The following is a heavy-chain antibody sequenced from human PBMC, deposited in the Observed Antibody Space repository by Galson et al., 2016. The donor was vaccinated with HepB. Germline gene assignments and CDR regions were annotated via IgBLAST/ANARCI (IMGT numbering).Heavy chain of an antibody. CDR3: TRLGGYNDIDY. D-gene: IGHD5-12*01. J-gene: IGHJ4*02. V-gene: IGHV3-74*01. Sequence: SLRLSCAASGFSFISYSMDWVRQAPGKGLVWISRIDIDGGGTTYADSVKGRFIISRDNAKNTLYLQMDSLRAEDTAMYYCTRLGGYNDIDYWGQGTLVTVSS. CDR2: IDIDGGGT. CDR1: GFSFISYS.